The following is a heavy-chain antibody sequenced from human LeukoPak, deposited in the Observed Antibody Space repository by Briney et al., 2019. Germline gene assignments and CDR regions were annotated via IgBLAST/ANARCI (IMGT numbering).Heavy chain of an antibody. V-gene: IGHV3-53*01. Sequence: GGSLRLSCAASGFTVSSNYVSWVRQAPGKGLEWVSVIYSGGSTYYADSVKGRFTISRDNSKNTLYLQMNSLRAEDTAVYYCASSLAAAGTHLDYWGQGTLVTVSS. J-gene: IGHJ4*02. D-gene: IGHD6-13*01. CDR3: ASSLAAAGTHLDY. CDR2: IYSGGST. CDR1: GFTVSSNY.